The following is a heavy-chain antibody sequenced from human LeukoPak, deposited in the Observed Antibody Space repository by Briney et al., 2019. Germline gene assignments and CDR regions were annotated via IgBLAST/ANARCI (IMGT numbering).Heavy chain of an antibody. D-gene: IGHD1-26*01. Sequence: GGSLRLSCTASRFNVNNYWMHWVRQAPGKGLEWLTVISYDGNTVYYADSVKGRFTISRDNSKNTLYLQMNSLRIEDTAVYYCAKDLSVVGAHDSFDVWGQETMVTVSS. J-gene: IGHJ3*01. CDR2: ISYDGNTV. CDR1: RFNVNNYW. CDR3: AKDLSVVGAHDSFDV. V-gene: IGHV3-30*18.